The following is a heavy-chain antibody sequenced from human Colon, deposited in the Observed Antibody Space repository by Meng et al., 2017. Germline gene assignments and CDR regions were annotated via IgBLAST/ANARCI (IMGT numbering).Heavy chain of an antibody. CDR2: IYLGGSP. J-gene: IGHJ4*02. V-gene: IGHV4-4*02. Sequence: QVQLQEAGPGLVKPSGTLSLTCEVSGGSISSSQWWSWVRQPPGKGLEWIGQIYLGGSPAYSPSLESRITMSVDKSNNQFSLRLRSVTAADTAVYYCARHGGWHFDYWGQGTLVTVSS. CDR3: ARHGGWHFDY. CDR1: GGSISSSQW. D-gene: IGHD6-19*01.